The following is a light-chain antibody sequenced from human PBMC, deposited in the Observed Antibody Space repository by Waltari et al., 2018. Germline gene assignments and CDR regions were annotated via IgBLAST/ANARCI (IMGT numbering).Light chain of an antibody. Sequence: EIVLTQSPATLSLSPGQGATLSCRASQSVNTKLAWYQQKPGQAPRLLIYDASNRATGIPGRFSGRGSGTDVTLTISSLEPEDFAVYYCQQRSNWPPMYTFGQGTKLEIK. CDR2: DAS. CDR1: QSVNTK. J-gene: IGKJ2*01. V-gene: IGKV3-11*01. CDR3: QQRSNWPPMYT.